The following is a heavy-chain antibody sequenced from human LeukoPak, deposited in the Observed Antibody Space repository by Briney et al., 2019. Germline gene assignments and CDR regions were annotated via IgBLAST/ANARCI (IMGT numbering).Heavy chain of an antibody. CDR1: GGSFSGYY. D-gene: IGHD3-22*01. CDR3: ATFEHYYDSSGQGYYFDY. V-gene: IGHV4-34*01. CDR2: INHSGST. J-gene: IGHJ4*02. Sequence: SETLSLTCAVYGGSFSGYYWSWIRQPPGKGLEWIGEINHSGSTNYNPSFKSRVTISVDTSKNQFSLKLSSVTAADTAVYYCATFEHYYDSSGQGYYFDYWGQGTLVTVSS.